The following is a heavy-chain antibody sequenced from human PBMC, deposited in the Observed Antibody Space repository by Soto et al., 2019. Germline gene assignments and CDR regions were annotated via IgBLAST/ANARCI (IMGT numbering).Heavy chain of an antibody. J-gene: IGHJ6*02. Sequence: APVKVSCKSSGGTFSSCAMHWERQAPGQRFEWMGWINAGNGNTKYSQKFQGRVTITRDTSASTAYMELSSLRSEDTAVYYCARVLLRFLEWSSNYGMDVWGQGTTVNVAS. CDR1: GGTFSSCA. D-gene: IGHD3-3*01. V-gene: IGHV1-3*01. CDR2: INAGNGNT. CDR3: ARVLLRFLEWSSNYGMDV.